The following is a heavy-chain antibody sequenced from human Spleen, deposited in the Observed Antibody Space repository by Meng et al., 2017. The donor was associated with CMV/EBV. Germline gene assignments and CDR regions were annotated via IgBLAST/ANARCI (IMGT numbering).Heavy chain of an antibody. D-gene: IGHD6-6*01. CDR2: FDPEDGET. CDR1: GYTLTELS. J-gene: IGHJ6*02. Sequence: ASVKVSCKVSGYTLTELSRHWVRQAPGKGLEWMGGFDPEDGETIYAQKFQGRVTMTEDTSTDTAYMELSSLRSEDTAVYYCARVEGIAARPGSYGMDVWGQGTTVTVSS. V-gene: IGHV1-24*01. CDR3: ARVEGIAARPGSYGMDV.